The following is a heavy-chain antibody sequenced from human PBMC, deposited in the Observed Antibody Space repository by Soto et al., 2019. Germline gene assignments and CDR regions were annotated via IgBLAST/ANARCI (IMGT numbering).Heavy chain of an antibody. CDR1: SGSISSSNW. Sequence: QVQLQESGPGLVKPSGTLSLTCAVSSGSISSSNWWSWVRQPPGKGLEWIGEIYHSGSTNCNPSLKSRATTSVDKSKIQSPPKLSAVAAADGAVYYRARLSSGWFYYDYWGQGTLVTVSS. J-gene: IGHJ4*02. V-gene: IGHV4-4*02. CDR3: ARLSSGWFYYDY. D-gene: IGHD6-19*01. CDR2: IYHSGST.